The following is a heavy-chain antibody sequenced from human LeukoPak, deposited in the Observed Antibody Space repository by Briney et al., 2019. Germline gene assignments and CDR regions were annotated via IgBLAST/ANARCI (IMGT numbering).Heavy chain of an antibody. J-gene: IGHJ3*02. CDR3: AKERGPFDAFDI. V-gene: IGHV3-23*01. Sequence: GGSLRLSCVASGFTFNNYAMTWVRQAPGKGLEWVSSISVSGGSTYYADSVKGRFTISRDNSKNTMYLQMNSLRAEDTAVYYCAKERGPFDAFDIWGQGTMVTVSS. CDR1: GFTFNNYA. CDR2: ISVSGGST.